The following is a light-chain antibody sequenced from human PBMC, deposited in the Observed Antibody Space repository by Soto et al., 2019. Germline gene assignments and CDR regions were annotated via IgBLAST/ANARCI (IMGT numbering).Light chain of an antibody. J-gene: IGLJ1*01. CDR1: SSDVGAFNY. Sequence: QSALTQPASVSGSPGQSIAISCTGTSSDVGAFNYVSWYQQHPGKAPKFMIFDVSSRPSGVSDRFSGSKSGNTASLTISGLQTEDGADYYCASYTNSSTYVFGTGTKVTVL. CDR2: DVS. CDR3: ASYTNSSTYV. V-gene: IGLV2-14*03.